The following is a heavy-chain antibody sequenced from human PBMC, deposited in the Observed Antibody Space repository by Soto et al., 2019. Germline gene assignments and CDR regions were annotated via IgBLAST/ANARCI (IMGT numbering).Heavy chain of an antibody. CDR2: IRSKANSYAT. Sequence: LRLSCAASGFTFSGSAMHWVRQASGKGLEWVGRIRSKANSYATAYAASVKGRFTISRDDSKNTAYLEMNSLKTEDTAVYYCASGGGSWGQGTLVTVSS. J-gene: IGHJ4*02. V-gene: IGHV3-73*01. CDR3: ASGGGS. D-gene: IGHD3-16*01. CDR1: GFTFSGSA.